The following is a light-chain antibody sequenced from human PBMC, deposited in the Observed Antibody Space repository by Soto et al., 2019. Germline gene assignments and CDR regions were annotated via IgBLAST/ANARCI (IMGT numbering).Light chain of an antibody. J-gene: IGKJ1*01. CDR3: QQHNGYSERM. Sequence: DIQMTQSPSTLSASAGDRVTITCRASQSISTWLAWYQQKPGKAPKLLIYGASSLASGVPSRFSGSGSGTEFTLTISSLQSDDFATYYCQQHNGYSERMFGQGTK. CDR2: GAS. CDR1: QSISTW. V-gene: IGKV1-5*01.